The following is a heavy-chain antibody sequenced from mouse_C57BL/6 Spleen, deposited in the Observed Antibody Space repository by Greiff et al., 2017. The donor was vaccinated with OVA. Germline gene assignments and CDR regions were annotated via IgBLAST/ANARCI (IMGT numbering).Heavy chain of an antibody. Sequence: EVQRVESGGGLVKPGGSLKLSCAVSGFTFSDYGMHWVRQAPEKGLEWVAYISSGSSTIYYADTVQGRFTISRDNAKNTLFLQVTSPRSEGTTMYYCARRDYGYAMDYWGQGTSVTVAS. CDR3: ARRDYGYAMDY. CDR1: GFTFSDYG. V-gene: IGHV5-17*01. J-gene: IGHJ4*01. CDR2: ISSGSSTI. D-gene: IGHD1-1*01.